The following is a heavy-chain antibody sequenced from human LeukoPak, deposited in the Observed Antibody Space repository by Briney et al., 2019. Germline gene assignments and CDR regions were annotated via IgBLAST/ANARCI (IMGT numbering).Heavy chain of an antibody. V-gene: IGHV3-7*01. J-gene: IGHJ6*03. CDR1: GFTFSSYW. Sequence: PGGSLRLSCAASGFTFSSYWMSWVRQAPGKGLEWVANIKQDGSEKYYVDSVKGRFTISRDNAKNSLYLQMNSLRAEDTAVYYCARDVSTQQWLSFYYYYYYMDVWGKGAPVTVFS. CDR3: ARDVSTQQWLSFYYYYYYMDV. CDR2: IKQDGSEK. D-gene: IGHD6-19*01.